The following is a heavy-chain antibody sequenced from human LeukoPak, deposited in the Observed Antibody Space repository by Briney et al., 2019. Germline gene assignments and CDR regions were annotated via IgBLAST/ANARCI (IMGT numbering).Heavy chain of an antibody. J-gene: IGHJ5*02. Sequence: GSLRLSCAASGFTFSRCGMTWVRQAPGKGLEWIGSIYDSGSTYYNPSLKSRVTISVDTSKNQFSLKLNSVTAADTAVYYCARHYGPWGQGTLVTVSS. CDR2: IYDSGST. V-gene: IGHV4-39*01. CDR1: GFTFSRCG. D-gene: IGHD3-10*01. CDR3: ARHYGP.